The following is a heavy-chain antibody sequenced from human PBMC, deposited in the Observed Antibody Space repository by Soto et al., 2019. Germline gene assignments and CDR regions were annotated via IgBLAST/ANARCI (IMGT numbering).Heavy chain of an antibody. CDR1: GGSFSGYY. CDR2: INHSGST. Sequence: SLTCAVYGGSFSGYYWSWIRQPPGKGPEWIGEINHSGSTNYNPSLKSRVTISVDTSKNQFSLKLSSVTAADTAVYYCARVSCDFWSGYLNWLDPWGQGTLVTVSS. CDR3: ARVSCDFWSGYLNWLDP. D-gene: IGHD3-3*01. V-gene: IGHV4-34*01. J-gene: IGHJ5*02.